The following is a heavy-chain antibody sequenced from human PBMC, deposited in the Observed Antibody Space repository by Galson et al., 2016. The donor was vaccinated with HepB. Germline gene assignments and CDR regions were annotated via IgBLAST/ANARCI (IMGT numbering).Heavy chain of an antibody. J-gene: IGHJ4*02. Sequence: SLRLSCAASGFTFSSYWMSWVRQAPGKGLEWVANIKQSGTEKYHVASVKGRFTISRDNAQNSLYLQMNSLRAEDTALYYCAGERGGLTDTFDYWGQGTLVTVSS. CDR3: AGERGGLTDTFDY. CDR2: IKQSGTEK. CDR1: GFTFSSYW. V-gene: IGHV3-7*04. D-gene: IGHD3-10*01.